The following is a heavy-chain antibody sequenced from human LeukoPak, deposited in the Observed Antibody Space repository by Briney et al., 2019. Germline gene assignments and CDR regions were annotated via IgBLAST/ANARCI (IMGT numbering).Heavy chain of an antibody. CDR3: ASSWVLWFGELSEVGDWFDP. V-gene: IGHV1-2*02. CDR1: GYTFTGYY. CDR2: INPNSGGT. Sequence: VASVKVSCKASGYTFTGYYMHWVRQAPGRGLEWMGWINPNSGGTNYAQKFQGRGTITRDTSISTAYMELSRLRSDDTAVYYCASSWVLWFGELSEVGDWFDPWGQGTLVTVSS. J-gene: IGHJ5*02. D-gene: IGHD3-10*01.